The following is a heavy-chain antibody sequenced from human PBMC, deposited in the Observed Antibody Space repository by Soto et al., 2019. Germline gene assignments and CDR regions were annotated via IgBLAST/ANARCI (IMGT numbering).Heavy chain of an antibody. V-gene: IGHV3-9*01. CDR3: AKGWGSGGWYDH. Sequence: EVQLVESGGGLVQPGRSLRLSCAASGFTFDDYAMHWVRQAPGKGLEWVSGISWNSGSIGYAVSVTGRFTISRDNAKTSLYLHMNSLRAEDPALSYCAKGWGSGGWYDHWGKGTLVTVAS. CDR2: ISWNSGSI. D-gene: IGHD6-19*01. J-gene: IGHJ1*01. CDR1: GFTFDDYA.